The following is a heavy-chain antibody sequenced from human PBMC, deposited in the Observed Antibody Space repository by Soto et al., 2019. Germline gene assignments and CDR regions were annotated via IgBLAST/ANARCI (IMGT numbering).Heavy chain of an antibody. CDR3: ARAMLPGIAVAGFYYYYGMAV. Sequence: ASVKVSCKASGYTFTSYYMHWVRQAPGQGLEWMGIINPSGGSTSYAQKFQGRVTMTRDTSTSTVYMELSSLRSEDTAVYYCARAMLPGIAVAGFYYYYGMAVCGQGTTVTVTS. V-gene: IGHV1-46*01. D-gene: IGHD6-19*01. J-gene: IGHJ6*01. CDR2: INPSGGST. CDR1: GYTFTSYY.